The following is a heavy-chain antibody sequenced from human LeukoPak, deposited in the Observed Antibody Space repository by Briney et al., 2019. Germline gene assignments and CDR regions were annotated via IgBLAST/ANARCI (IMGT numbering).Heavy chain of an antibody. V-gene: IGHV3-7*01. CDR2: KKEDGSER. CDR1: GFTSSSYG. CDR3: ARQSLPRYYYYYMDV. J-gene: IGHJ6*03. D-gene: IGHD3-9*01. Sequence: GGSRSFSCEASGFTSSSYGLIWVGKAPGKGLNWLANKKEDGSERYYVASVEGRFTISRDNAKNSVYVQMSSLKTEDTAVYYCARQSLPRYYYYYMDVWGKGTTVTVSS.